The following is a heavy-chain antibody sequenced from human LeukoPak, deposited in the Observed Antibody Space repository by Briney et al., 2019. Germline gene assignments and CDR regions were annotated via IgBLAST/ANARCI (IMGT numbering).Heavy chain of an antibody. CDR3: AGSPRTYEDYMDV. D-gene: IGHD3-22*01. J-gene: IGHJ6*03. Sequence: SETLSLTCTVSGYSISSGYFWAWIRQPPGKGLEWIGGIPHSGSTYYSPSLKSRVTISVDTSKNQFSLNLSSVTAADTALYNCAGSPRTYEDYMDVWGRGTTVTVSS. V-gene: IGHV4-38-2*02. CDR1: GYSISSGYF. CDR2: IPHSGST.